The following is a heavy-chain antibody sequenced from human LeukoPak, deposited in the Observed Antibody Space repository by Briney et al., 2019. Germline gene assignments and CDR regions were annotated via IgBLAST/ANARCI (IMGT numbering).Heavy chain of an antibody. D-gene: IGHD3-10*01. V-gene: IGHV3-48*03. CDR1: GFTFNSYE. Sequence: GGSLRFSCAASGFTFNSYEMNWVRQAPGKVLEWVSYVSGSGSTIYYAASVKGRFTVSRDNAKNSLYLQMNSLRAEDTAVYYCARVVRGVIKYYYYYMDVWGKGTTVTVSS. J-gene: IGHJ6*03. CDR3: ARVVRGVIKYYYYYMDV. CDR2: VSGSGSTI.